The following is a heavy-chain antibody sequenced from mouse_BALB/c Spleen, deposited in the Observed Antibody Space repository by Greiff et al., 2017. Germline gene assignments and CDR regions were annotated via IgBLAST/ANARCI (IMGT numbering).Heavy chain of an antibody. CDR3: ARGAYYRYDSYYFDY. CDR1: GFTFTDYY. CDR2: FRNKANGYTT. D-gene: IGHD2-14*01. Sequence: DVMLVEPGGGLVQPGGSLRPPCATSGFTFTDYYMSWSRQPPGKALEGLGFFRNKANGYTTGYSESVKGRFTISSDNSQSILYLKMNTLRAEDSATYYCARGAYYRYDSYYFDYWGQGTTLTVSS. V-gene: IGHV7-3*02. J-gene: IGHJ2*01.